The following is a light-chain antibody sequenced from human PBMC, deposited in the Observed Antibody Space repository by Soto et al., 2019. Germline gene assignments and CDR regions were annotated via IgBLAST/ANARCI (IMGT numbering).Light chain of an antibody. CDR1: QSISNY. CDR3: QQYYSFPWT. Sequence: DIQLTQSPSSLSASVGDRVSISCRASQSISNYLNWYQQKPGKAPELLIYAASTLQSGVPSRFSGSGSGTDFTLTISCLQSEDFATYYCQQYYSFPWTFGQGTKVDIK. CDR2: AAS. V-gene: IGKV1-39*01. J-gene: IGKJ1*01.